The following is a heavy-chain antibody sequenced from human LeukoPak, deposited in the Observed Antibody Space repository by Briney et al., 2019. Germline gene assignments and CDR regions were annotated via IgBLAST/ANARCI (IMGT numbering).Heavy chain of an antibody. Sequence: GGSLRLSCAASGFTFSSYGMHWVRQAPGKGLEGVAVIWYDGSNKYYADSVKGRFTISRDNPKNTLYLQMNSLRAEDTAVYYCARVRYSSSSDNYFDYWGQGTLVTVSS. CDR1: GFTFSSYG. V-gene: IGHV3-33*01. CDR3: ARVRYSSSSDNYFDY. D-gene: IGHD6-6*01. J-gene: IGHJ4*02. CDR2: IWYDGSNK.